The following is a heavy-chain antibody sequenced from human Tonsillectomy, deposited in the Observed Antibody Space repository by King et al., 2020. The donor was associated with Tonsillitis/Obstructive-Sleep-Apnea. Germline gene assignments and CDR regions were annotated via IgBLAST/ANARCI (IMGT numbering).Heavy chain of an antibody. V-gene: IGHV4-34*01. CDR1: GGSFSAYY. CDR2: INHSGST. J-gene: IGHJ5*02. D-gene: IGHD3-10*01. CDR3: AKSYRFDP. Sequence: VQLQQWGAGLLKPSETLYLTCAVYGGSFSAYYWNWIRQPPGKGLEWIGEINHSGSTNYNPSLKSRVIISVDTSKNQFSLKLSSVNAADTAVYYCAKSYRFDPWGQGTLVTVSS.